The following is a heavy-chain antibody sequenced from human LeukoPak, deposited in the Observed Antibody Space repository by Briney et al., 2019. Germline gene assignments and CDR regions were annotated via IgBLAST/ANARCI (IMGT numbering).Heavy chain of an antibody. Sequence: APVKVSCKASGYTFTSYDINWVRQATGQGLEWVGWMNPNSGNTGYAQKFQGRVTITRNTSISTAYMELSSLRSEDTAVYYCARGRTINYGSGSPLGYWGQGTLVTVSS. CDR1: GYTFTSYD. D-gene: IGHD3-10*01. V-gene: IGHV1-8*03. J-gene: IGHJ4*02. CDR3: ARGRTINYGSGSPLGY. CDR2: MNPNSGNT.